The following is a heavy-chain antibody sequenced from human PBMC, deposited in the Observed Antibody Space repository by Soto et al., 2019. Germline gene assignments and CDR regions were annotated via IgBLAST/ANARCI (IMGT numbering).Heavy chain of an antibody. V-gene: IGHV2-5*02. Sequence: SGPTLVNPTQTLTLTCTFSGFSLSTSGVGVGWIRQPPGKALEWLALIYWDDDKRYSPSLKSRLTITKDTSKNQVVLTISNMDPVYFALYYFAHTPLHDYGDYVHSDWGQGTLVTVSS. CDR2: IYWDDDK. D-gene: IGHD4-17*01. CDR1: GFSLSTSGVG. J-gene: IGHJ4*02. CDR3: AHTPLHDYGDYVHSD.